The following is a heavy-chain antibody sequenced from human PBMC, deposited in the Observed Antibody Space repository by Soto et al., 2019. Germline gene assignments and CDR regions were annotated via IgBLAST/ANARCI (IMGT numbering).Heavy chain of an antibody. V-gene: IGHV1-2*02. J-gene: IGHJ3*02. CDR1: GYTFTGYY. CDR3: ARDPHYYDSSPTDAFDI. D-gene: IGHD3-22*01. CDR2: INPNSGGT. Sequence: ASVKVSCKASGYTFTGYYMHWVRQAPGQGLEWMGWINPNSGGTNYAQKFQGRVTMTRDTSISTAYMELSRLRSDDTAVYYCARDPHYYDSSPTDAFDIWGQGTMVTVS.